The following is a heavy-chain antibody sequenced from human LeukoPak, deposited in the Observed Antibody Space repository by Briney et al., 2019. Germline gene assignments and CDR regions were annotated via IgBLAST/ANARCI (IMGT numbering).Heavy chain of an antibody. V-gene: IGHV1-18*01. J-gene: IGHJ4*02. CDR1: GYTFTSYG. D-gene: IGHD2-8*01. CDR2: ISAYNGNT. CDR3: ARDIVLMVYAEKYFDY. Sequence: ASVKVSCKASGYTFTSYGISWVRQAPGQGLEWMGWISAYNGNTNYAQKFQGRVTITADKSTSTAYMELSSLRSEDTAVYYCARDIVLMVYAEKYFDYWGQGTLVTVSS.